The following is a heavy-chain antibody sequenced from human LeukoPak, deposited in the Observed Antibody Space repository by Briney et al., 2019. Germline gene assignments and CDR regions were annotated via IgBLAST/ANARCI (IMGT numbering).Heavy chain of an antibody. J-gene: IGHJ4*02. CDR1: GFTFDDYG. CDR2: IYSGGST. Sequence: GGSLRLSCAASGFTFDDYGMSWVRQAPGKGLEWVSVIYSGGSTYYADSVKGRFTISRDNSKNTLYLQMNSLGAEDTAVYYCARGHSYLEGFDYWGQGTLVTVSS. V-gene: IGHV3-53*01. D-gene: IGHD1-26*01. CDR3: ARGHSYLEGFDY.